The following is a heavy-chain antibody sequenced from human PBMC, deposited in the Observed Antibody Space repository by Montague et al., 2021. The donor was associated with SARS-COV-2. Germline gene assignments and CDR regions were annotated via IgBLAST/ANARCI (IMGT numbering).Heavy chain of an antibody. V-gene: IGHV4-39*01. D-gene: IGHD5-18*01. CDR2: IHYSGST. CDR1: GGSISSSSYY. CDR3: ARVRIQIWAVGWFDS. J-gene: IGHJ5*01. Sequence: SETLSLTCTVSGGSISSSSYYWGWIRQHPGKGLEWIGNIHYSGSTYYSPSLKSRVTISVDTSKNQFSLKLSSVTAADTAVYYCARVRIQIWAVGWFDSWGQGTLVTVPS.